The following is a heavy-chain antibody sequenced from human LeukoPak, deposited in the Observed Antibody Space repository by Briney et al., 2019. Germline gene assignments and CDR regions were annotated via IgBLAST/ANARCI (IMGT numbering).Heavy chain of an antibody. J-gene: IGHJ4*01. CDR3: TRGNILSGYCFDF. Sequence: PSETLSLTCAVYGGSISGYYWSWIRQPPGKGLEWVGEIHYTGATSYNPSLKSRATISIETSKNQVSLRLSSVTAADTAVYYCTRGNILSGYCFDFWGQEPWSPSPQ. D-gene: IGHD3-9*01. CDR2: IHYTGAT. V-gene: IGHV4-34*01. CDR1: GGSISGYY.